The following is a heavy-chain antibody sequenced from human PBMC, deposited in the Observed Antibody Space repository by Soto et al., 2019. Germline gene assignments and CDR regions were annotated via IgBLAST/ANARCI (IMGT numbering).Heavy chain of an antibody. CDR2: INPNSGGT. CDR3: ARDRAYYYDSSGYYSSYTFDY. D-gene: IGHD3-22*01. V-gene: IGHV1-2*02. J-gene: IGHJ4*02. CDR1: GYTFTGYY. Sequence: QVQLVQSGAEVKKPGASVKVSCKASGYTFTGYYMHWVRQAPGQGLEWMGWINPNSGGTNYAQKFQGRVTMTRDTSLSPAYRELSRLRSDDTAVYYCARDRAYYYDSSGYYSSYTFDYWGQGTLVTVSS.